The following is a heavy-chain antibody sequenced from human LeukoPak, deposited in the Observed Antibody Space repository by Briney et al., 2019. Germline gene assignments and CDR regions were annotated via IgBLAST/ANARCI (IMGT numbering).Heavy chain of an antibody. D-gene: IGHD3-22*01. CDR1: GCTFSSYA. CDR3: ARVVDYYDSSGLYYFDY. J-gene: IGHJ4*02. V-gene: IGHV1-69*13. CDR2: IIPIFGTA. Sequence: SVKVSCKASGCTFSSYAISWVRQAPGQGLEWMGGIIPIFGTANYAQKFQGRVTITADESTSTAYMELSSLRSEDTAVYYCARVVDYYDSSGLYYFDYWGQGTLVTVSS.